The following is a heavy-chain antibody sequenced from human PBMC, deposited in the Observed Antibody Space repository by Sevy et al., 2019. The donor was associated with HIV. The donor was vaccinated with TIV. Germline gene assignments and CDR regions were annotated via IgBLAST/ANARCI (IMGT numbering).Heavy chain of an antibody. CDR3: ARQGTSWPLYFDY. Sequence: SETLSLTCTVSGGSINSGYYYWGGIRQPPGKGLEWIGSIFYSGSTYYNPSLKSRVTISTDTSKNQFSLNLSSVTAADTAVYYCARQGTSWPLYFDYWGQGTLVTVSS. CDR2: IFYSGST. V-gene: IGHV4-39*01. CDR1: GGSINSGYYY. J-gene: IGHJ4*02. D-gene: IGHD6-13*01.